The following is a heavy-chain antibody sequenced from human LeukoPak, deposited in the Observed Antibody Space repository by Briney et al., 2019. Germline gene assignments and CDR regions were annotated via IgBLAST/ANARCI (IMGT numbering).Heavy chain of an antibody. D-gene: IGHD5-12*01. J-gene: IGHJ4*02. Sequence: GESLKISCKGSGYSFTSYWIGWVRQMPGKGLEWMGIINPGDSDTRYSPSFQGQVTISADKSISTAYLQWSSLKASDTAMYYCARLRREGYSGYYYFDYWGQGTLVTVSS. V-gene: IGHV5-51*01. CDR1: GYSFTSYW. CDR2: INPGDSDT. CDR3: ARLRREGYSGYYYFDY.